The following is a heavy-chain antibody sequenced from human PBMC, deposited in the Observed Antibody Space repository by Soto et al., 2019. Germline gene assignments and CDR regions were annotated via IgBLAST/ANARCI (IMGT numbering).Heavy chain of an antibody. CDR3: AADALSFYDILTGYHKKFDY. J-gene: IGHJ4*02. Sequence: SVKVSCKASGFTFTSSAVQWVRQARGQRLEWIGWIVVGSGNTNYAQKFQERVTITRDMSTSTAYMELSSLRSEDTAVYYCAADALSFYDILTGYHKKFDYWGQGTLVTVSS. V-gene: IGHV1-58*01. CDR1: GFTFTSSA. D-gene: IGHD3-9*01. CDR2: IVVGSGNT.